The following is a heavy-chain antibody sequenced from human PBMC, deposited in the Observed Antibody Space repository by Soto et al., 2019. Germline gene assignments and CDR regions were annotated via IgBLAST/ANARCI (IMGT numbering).Heavy chain of an antibody. J-gene: IGHJ4*02. D-gene: IGHD6-13*01. CDR1: GFTFSSYG. V-gene: IGHV3-33*01. CDR2: IWYDGSNK. Sequence: GGSLRLSCAASGFTFSSYGMHWVRQAPGKGLEWAAVIWYDGSNKYYADSVKGRFTISRDNSKNTLYLQMNSLRAEDTAVYYCAREHGYRGIPAGMVDYWGQGTLVTVSS. CDR3: AREHGYRGIPAGMVDY.